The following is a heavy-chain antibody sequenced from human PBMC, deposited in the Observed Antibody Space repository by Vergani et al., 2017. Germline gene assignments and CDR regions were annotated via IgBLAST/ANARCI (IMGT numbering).Heavy chain of an antibody. CDR3: ARGSYDFWRGYPGPNVDY. CDR2: INPNSCGT. J-gene: IGHJ4*02. V-gene: IGHV1-2*02. Sequence: QVQLVQSGAEVKKPGASVKVSCKASGYTFTGYYMHCVRQAPGQGLEWMGWINPNSCGTNYAQKFQGRVTMTRDTSISTAYMELRRLISDDTAVYYCARGSYDFWRGYPGPNVDYWGQGTLVTGAS. D-gene: IGHD3-3*01. CDR1: GYTFTGYY.